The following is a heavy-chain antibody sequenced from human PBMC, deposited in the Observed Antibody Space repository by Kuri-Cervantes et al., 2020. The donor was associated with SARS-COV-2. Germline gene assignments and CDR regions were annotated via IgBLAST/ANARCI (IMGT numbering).Heavy chain of an antibody. J-gene: IGHJ6*02. Sequence: SETLSLTCTVSGDSVTNSHYSWSWIRQPPGKGLEWIGYIYYSGSTNYNPSLQNRVSILIDTSKNQFSLRLTSVTAAGTAVYYCARDTSAYQNYYYYYGVDVWGQGTTVTVSS. CDR1: GDSVTNSHYS. D-gene: IGHD2-2*01. V-gene: IGHV4-61*01. CDR2: IYYSGST. CDR3: ARDTSAYQNYYYYYGVDV.